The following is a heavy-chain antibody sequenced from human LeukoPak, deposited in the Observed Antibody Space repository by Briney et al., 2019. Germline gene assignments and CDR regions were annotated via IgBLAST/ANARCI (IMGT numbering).Heavy chain of an antibody. D-gene: IGHD2-8*01. J-gene: IGHJ5*02. CDR2: IYYTGGT. Sequence: SETLSLTCTVSGGSVSTSYWNWIRQSPGKGLGWIGYIYYTGGTNYNPSLKSRVTLSIDMSKNQFSLKLRSVTAADTAVYYCARDSLYATNWYDPWGQGSLVTVSS. CDR3: ARDSLYATNWYDP. V-gene: IGHV4-59*02. CDR1: GGSVSTSY.